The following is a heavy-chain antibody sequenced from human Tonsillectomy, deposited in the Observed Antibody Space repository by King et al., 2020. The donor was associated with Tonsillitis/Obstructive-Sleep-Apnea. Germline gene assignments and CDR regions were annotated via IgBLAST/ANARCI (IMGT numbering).Heavy chain of an antibody. V-gene: IGHV4-4*02. CDR2: IYHSGSA. Sequence: QLQESGPGLVKPSGTLSLTCAVSGGSISSSNWWSWVRQPPGKGLGWIGEIYHSGSANYNPSLKSRVTISVAKSKTQFSLKLSSVTAADTAVFYCARRASGSSTLFDYWGQGTLVTVSS. CDR1: GGSISSSNW. CDR3: ARRASGSSTLFDY. D-gene: IGHD3-10*01. J-gene: IGHJ4*02.